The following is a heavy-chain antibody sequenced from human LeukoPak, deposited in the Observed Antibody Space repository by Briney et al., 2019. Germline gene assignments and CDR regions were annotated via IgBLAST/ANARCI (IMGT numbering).Heavy chain of an antibody. CDR1: GFTFSSYA. J-gene: IGHJ4*02. Sequence: GGSLRLSCAASGFTFSSYAMSWVRQAPGKGLEWVSAISGSGTSTYYTNSVKGRFTISRDTSRSTLYLQLNSLRVEDTAVYYCARSKIYQGADPEENYFDSWGQGTLVTVSS. V-gene: IGHV3-23*01. CDR3: ARSKIYQGADPEENYFDS. D-gene: IGHD1-14*01. CDR2: ISGSGTST.